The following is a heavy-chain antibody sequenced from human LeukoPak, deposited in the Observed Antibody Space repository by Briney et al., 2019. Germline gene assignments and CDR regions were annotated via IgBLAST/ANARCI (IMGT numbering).Heavy chain of an antibody. Sequence: PGGSLRLSCAASGFTFSSYWMSWVRQAPGKGLEWVANIKQDGSEKYYVDSVKGRSTISRDNAKNSLYLQMNSLRAEDTAVYYCARDPYSGAYGNTYYYYMDVWGKGTTVTISS. CDR2: IKQDGSEK. V-gene: IGHV3-7*01. CDR1: GFTFSSYW. J-gene: IGHJ6*03. D-gene: IGHD1-26*01. CDR3: ARDPYSGAYGNTYYYYMDV.